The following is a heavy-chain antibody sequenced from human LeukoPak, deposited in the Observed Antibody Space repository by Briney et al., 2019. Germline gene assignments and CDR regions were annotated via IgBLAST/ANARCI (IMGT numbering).Heavy chain of an antibody. J-gene: IGHJ6*03. CDR2: IYYSGST. Sequence: SETLSLTCTVSGGSISSYYWSWIRQPPGKGLEWIGYIYYSGSTNYNPSLKSRVTISVDTSKNHLSLKLSSVTAADTAVYYCARGAITIFGVDPKVYYYYYMDVWGKGTTVTVSS. V-gene: IGHV4-59*01. CDR1: GGSISSYY. CDR3: ARGAITIFGVDPKVYYYYYMDV. D-gene: IGHD3-3*01.